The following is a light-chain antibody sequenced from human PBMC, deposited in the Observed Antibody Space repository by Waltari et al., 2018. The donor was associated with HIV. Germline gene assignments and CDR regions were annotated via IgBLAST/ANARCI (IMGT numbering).Light chain of an antibody. J-gene: IGLJ2*01. CDR2: EVS. Sequence: QSALTQPASVSGSPGQSITISCTGTSSDVGGSNYVSWYQHYPGRAPKLMIYEVSNRPSGVSNRFSGSKSGNTASLTISGLQAEDEADYYCSSYTSSSPLFGGGTKLTVL. CDR1: SSDVGGSNY. V-gene: IGLV2-14*01. CDR3: SSYTSSSPL.